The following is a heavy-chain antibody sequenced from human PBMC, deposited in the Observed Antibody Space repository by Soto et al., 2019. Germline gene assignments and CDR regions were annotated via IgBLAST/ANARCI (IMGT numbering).Heavy chain of an antibody. CDR1: GFSFSDHY. CDR3: VRAGTGFQLDY. Sequence: EVQLVESGGGLVQPGGSLRLSCAASGFSFSDHYMDWVRQASGKGLEWVGRIRNKANSYTAEYAASVKGRFTGSRDDSKNSLYLEMNSLKIEDTALYYCVRAGTGFQLDYWGQGTLVTVSS. V-gene: IGHV3-72*01. J-gene: IGHJ4*02. CDR2: IRNKANSYTA. D-gene: IGHD3-9*01.